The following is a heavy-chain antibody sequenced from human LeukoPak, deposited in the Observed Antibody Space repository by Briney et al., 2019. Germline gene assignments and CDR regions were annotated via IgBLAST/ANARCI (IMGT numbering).Heavy chain of an antibody. Sequence: GASVKVPCKASGYTFTGYYMHWVRQAPGQGLEWMGWINPNSGGTNYAQKFQGRVTMTRDTSISTAYMELSRLRSDDTAVYYCARPEPDCSSTSCYMDVWGQGTTVTVSS. CDR1: GYTFTGYY. CDR3: ARPEPDCSSTSCYMDV. CDR2: INPNSGGT. J-gene: IGHJ6*02. D-gene: IGHD2-2*01. V-gene: IGHV1-2*02.